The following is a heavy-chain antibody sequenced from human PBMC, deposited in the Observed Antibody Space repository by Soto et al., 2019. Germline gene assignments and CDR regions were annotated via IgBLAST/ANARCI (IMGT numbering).Heavy chain of an antibody. D-gene: IGHD2-15*01. V-gene: IGHV1-2*02. CDR2: INPNSGVT. Sequence: ASVKVSCKASGYTLTAYYMHWVRQAPGQGLEWMGWINPNSGVTNYAQKFQGRVTMTRDTSIGTVYMDLSSLISDDTAVYFCARGGLVVANWFDPWGQGTLVTVSS. CDR3: ARGGLVVANWFDP. J-gene: IGHJ5*02. CDR1: GYTLTAYY.